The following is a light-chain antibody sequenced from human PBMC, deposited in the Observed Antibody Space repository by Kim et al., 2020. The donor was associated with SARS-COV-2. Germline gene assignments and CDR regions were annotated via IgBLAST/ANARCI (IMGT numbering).Light chain of an antibody. J-gene: IGLJ1*01. Sequence: QTVTISCTGSSSNIGATDDVHWYQQLPGRAPKLLIYGNTHRPSGVSDRFSAARSGASASLAITGLLAEDEGDFYCLSYDNILRGHVFGTGTKVTVL. CDR1: SSNIGATDD. CDR3: LSYDNILRGHV. CDR2: GNT. V-gene: IGLV1-40*03.